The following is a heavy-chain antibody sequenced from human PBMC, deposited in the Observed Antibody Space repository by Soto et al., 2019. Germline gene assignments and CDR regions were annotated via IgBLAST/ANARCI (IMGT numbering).Heavy chain of an antibody. Sequence: EVQLVESGGGLVQPGRSLRLSCAASGFTFDDYAINWVMQAPVKGLEWVSGISWNSGSIGYADSVKGRFTITRDNGKSSLYLQIHSRRGEDTAMYYCAKVIKGGSFVYWCQGTLVTVYS. CDR3: AKVIKGGSFVY. CDR1: GFTFDDYA. D-gene: IGHD2-15*01. CDR2: ISWNSGSI. V-gene: IGHV3-9*01. J-gene: IGHJ4*02.